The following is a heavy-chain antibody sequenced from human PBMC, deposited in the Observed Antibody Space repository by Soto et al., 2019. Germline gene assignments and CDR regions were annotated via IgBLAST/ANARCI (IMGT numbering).Heavy chain of an antibody. V-gene: IGHV3-21*01. J-gene: IGHJ6*03. D-gene: IGHD6-13*01. CDR1: GFTFSSYS. CDR3: ARASSSRWYKTDYYYYYMDV. Sequence: EVQLVESGGGLVKPGGSLRLSCAASGFTFSSYSMNWVRQAPGKGLEWVSSISSSSSYIYYADSVKGRFTISRDNAKNSLYLQMNSLRAEDTAVYYCARASSSRWYKTDYYYYYMDVWGKGTTVTVSS. CDR2: ISSSSSYI.